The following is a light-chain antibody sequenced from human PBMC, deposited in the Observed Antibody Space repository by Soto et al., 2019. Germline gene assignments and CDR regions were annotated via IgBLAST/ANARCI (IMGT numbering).Light chain of an antibody. V-gene: IGKV3-20*01. CDR3: QHYGSGT. CDR1: QTVNINF. Sequence: EVVLTQSPATLSLSPGDRATLSCRASQTVNINFLAWYQQKPGQAPRLLLYIASSRATGIPDRFSGSGSETDFTLSIRSLEPEDFALYYCQHYGSGTFGQGTRVEIK. CDR2: IAS. J-gene: IGKJ1*01.